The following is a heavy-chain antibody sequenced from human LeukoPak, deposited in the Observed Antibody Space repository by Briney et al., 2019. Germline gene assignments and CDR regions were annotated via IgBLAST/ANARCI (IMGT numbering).Heavy chain of an antibody. D-gene: IGHD2-2*01. CDR2: IKHDGSEK. CDR1: AFTFRNYW. CDR3: ARYCSSTSCNDAFDM. J-gene: IGHJ3*02. Sequence: GGSLRLSCEASAFTFRNYWMSWVRQAPGKGLEWVANIKHDGSEKYYVDSVKGRFTISRDNAKNSLYLQMNNLRAEDTAVYYCARYCSSTSCNDAFDMWGQGTMVTVSS. V-gene: IGHV3-7*01.